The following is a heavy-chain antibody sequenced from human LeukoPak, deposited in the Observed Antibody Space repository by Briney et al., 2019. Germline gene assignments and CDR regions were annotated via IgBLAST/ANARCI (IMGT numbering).Heavy chain of an antibody. D-gene: IGHD3-22*01. CDR3: ARGGGGFYYDSRGHNWFDP. Sequence: SETLPLTCTVSGGSISSYYWSWIRQPAGKGLEWIGRIYTSGSTNYNPSLKSRVTMSVDTSKNQFSLKLSSVTAADTAVYYCARGGGGFYYDSRGHNWFDPWGQGTLVTVSS. J-gene: IGHJ5*02. CDR2: IYTSGST. V-gene: IGHV4-4*07. CDR1: GGSISSYY.